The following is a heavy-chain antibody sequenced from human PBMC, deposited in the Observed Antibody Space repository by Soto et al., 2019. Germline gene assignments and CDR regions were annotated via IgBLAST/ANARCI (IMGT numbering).Heavy chain of an antibody. Sequence: SETLSLTCAVYGGSFSGYYWSWIRQPPGKGLEWIGEINHSGSTNYNPSLKSRVTISVDTSKNQFSLKLSSVTAADTAVYYCARGMNIVATIDGYYFDYWGQGTLVTVSS. J-gene: IGHJ4*02. CDR3: ARGMNIVATIDGYYFDY. CDR2: INHSGST. V-gene: IGHV4-34*01. CDR1: GGSFSGYY. D-gene: IGHD5-12*01.